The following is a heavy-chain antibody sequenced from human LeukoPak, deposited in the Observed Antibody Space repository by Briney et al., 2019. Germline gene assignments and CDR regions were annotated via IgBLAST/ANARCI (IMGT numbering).Heavy chain of an antibody. CDR1: GYTFTGYY. CDR3: ARGPRLDSSGWYYGAFDI. D-gene: IGHD6-19*01. V-gene: IGHV1-2*06. J-gene: IGHJ3*02. CDR2: INPNSGGA. Sequence: ASVKVSCKASGYTFTGYYIHWVRQAPGLGLEWMGRINPNSGGADYAQKFQGRVSMTRDTSISTAYMELSSLRSDDTAVYYCARGPRLDSSGWYYGAFDIWGQGTMVTVS.